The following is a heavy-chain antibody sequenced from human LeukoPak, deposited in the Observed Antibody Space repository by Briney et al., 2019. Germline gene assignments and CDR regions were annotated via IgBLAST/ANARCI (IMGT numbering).Heavy chain of an antibody. CDR3: ARGFGRP. CDR1: GFTFSSYW. CDR2: IKQDGSER. D-gene: IGHD3-10*01. J-gene: IGHJ5*02. V-gene: IGHV3-7*03. Sequence: GGSLRLSCVASGFTFSSYWMSWVRQAPGKGLEWVANIKQDGSERYYVDSVKGRFTISRDNAKNSLYLQMNSLRAEDTAVYYCARGFGRPWGQGTLVTVST.